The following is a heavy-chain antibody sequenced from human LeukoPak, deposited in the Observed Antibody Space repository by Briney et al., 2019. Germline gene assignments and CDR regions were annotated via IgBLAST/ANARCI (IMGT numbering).Heavy chain of an antibody. D-gene: IGHD3-3*01. V-gene: IGHV1-69*13. Sequence: SVKVSCKASGGTFSSYAISWVRQAPGQGLEWMGGIIPILGTANYAQKFQGRVTITADDSTSTAYMELSSLRSEDTAVYYCARGPSHYDFWSGYYRPQYYYYGMDVWGQGTTVTVSS. CDR1: GGTFSSYA. CDR3: ARGPSHYDFWSGYYRPQYYYYGMDV. CDR2: IIPILGTA. J-gene: IGHJ6*02.